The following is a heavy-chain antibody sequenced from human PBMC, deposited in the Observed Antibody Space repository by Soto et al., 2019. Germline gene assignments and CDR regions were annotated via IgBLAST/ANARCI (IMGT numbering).Heavy chain of an antibody. J-gene: IGHJ3*02. CDR2: IKQDGSEK. D-gene: IGHD7-27*01. Sequence: GGSLRLSCAASGFTFSSYWMSWVRQAPGKGLEWVANIKQDGSEKYYVDSVKGRFTISRDNAKNSLYLQMNSLRAEDTAVYYCARVNGDRKGACDIWGQGTMVTVSS. CDR3: ARVNGDRKGACDI. V-gene: IGHV3-7*01. CDR1: GFTFSSYW.